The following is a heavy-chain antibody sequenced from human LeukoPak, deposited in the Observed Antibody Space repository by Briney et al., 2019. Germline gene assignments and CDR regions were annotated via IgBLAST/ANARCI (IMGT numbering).Heavy chain of an antibody. J-gene: IGHJ3*02. CDR2: INPNSGGT. CDR1: GYTFTGYY. Sequence: ASVKVSCKASGYTFTGYYMHWVRQAPGQGLEWMGWINPNSGGTNYAQKFQGRVTVTRDTSISTAYMELSRLRSGDTAVYYCARELLDIVVVVAARNAFDIWGQGTMVTVSS. D-gene: IGHD2-15*01. CDR3: ARELLDIVVVVAARNAFDI. V-gene: IGHV1-2*02.